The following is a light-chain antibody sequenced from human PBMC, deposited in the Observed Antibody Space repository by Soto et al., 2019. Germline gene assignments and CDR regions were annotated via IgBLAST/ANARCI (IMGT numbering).Light chain of an antibody. CDR3: SSYAGTNNLGV. Sequence: QSALTQPPSASGSPGQSVTIYCTGSSSDIGGYNFVSWYQQHPGKAPKLIIYEVNKRPSGVPDRFSGSKSGNTASLTVSGLQADDEGDYYCSSYAGTNNLGVFGGGTKLTVL. CDR2: EVN. J-gene: IGLJ3*02. V-gene: IGLV2-8*01. CDR1: SSDIGGYNF.